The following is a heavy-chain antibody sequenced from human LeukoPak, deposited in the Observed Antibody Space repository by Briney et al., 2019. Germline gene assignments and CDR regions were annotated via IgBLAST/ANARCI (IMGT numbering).Heavy chain of an antibody. J-gene: IGHJ6*02. CDR1: GGSISSYY. CDR2: IYTSGST. Sequence: SETLSLTCTVSGGSISSYYWSWIRQPAGKGLEWIGRIYTSGSTNYNPSLKSRVTMSVDTSKNQFSLKLSSVTAADTAVYYCARSELLWFGESDYYYYYGMDVWGQGTTVTVSS. D-gene: IGHD3-10*01. V-gene: IGHV4-4*07. CDR3: ARSELLWFGESDYYYYYGMDV.